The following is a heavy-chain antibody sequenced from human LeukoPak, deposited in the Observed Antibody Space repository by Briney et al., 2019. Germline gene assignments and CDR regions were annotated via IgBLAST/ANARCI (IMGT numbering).Heavy chain of an antibody. J-gene: IGHJ2*01. Sequence: ASVKVSCKVSGYTFTDYYMHWVQQAPGKGLEWMGLVDPEDGETIYAEKFQGRVTITADTSTDTAYMELSSLRSEDTAVYYCATALLTGDDWYFDLWGRGTLVTVSS. CDR3: ATALLTGDDWYFDL. CDR2: VDPEDGET. V-gene: IGHV1-69-2*01. CDR1: GYTFTDYY. D-gene: IGHD7-27*01.